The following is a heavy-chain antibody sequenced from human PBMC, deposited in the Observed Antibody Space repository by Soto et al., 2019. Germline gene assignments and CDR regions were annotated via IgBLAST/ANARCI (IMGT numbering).Heavy chain of an antibody. J-gene: IGHJ4*02. CDR3: ARRYGPGFDY. Sequence: QLQPQESGPGLVKPSESLSLTCTVSGGSISSYYWSWIRQPPGKGLEWIGYIYYSGSTNYNPSLKSRVTISVDTSKNQFSLKLSSVTAADTAVYYCARRYGPGFDYWGQGTLVTVSS. CDR1: GGSISSYY. V-gene: IGHV4-59*08. D-gene: IGHD4-17*01. CDR2: IYYSGST.